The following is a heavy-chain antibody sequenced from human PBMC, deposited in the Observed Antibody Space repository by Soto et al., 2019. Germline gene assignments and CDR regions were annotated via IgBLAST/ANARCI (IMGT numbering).Heavy chain of an antibody. CDR2: ISYDGSNK. V-gene: IGHV3-30-3*01. J-gene: IGHJ4*02. Sequence: GGSLRLSCAASGFTFSSYAMHWVRQAPGKGLEWVAVISYDGSNKYYADSVKGRFTISRDNSKNTLYLQMNSLRAEDTAVYYCARSGIIAVAGNSVGYWGQGTLVTVSS. D-gene: IGHD6-19*01. CDR1: GFTFSSYA. CDR3: ARSGIIAVAGNSVGY.